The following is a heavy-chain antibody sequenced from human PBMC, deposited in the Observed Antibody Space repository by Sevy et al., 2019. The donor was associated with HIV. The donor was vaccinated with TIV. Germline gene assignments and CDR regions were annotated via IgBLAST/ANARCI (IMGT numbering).Heavy chain of an antibody. V-gene: IGHV4-38-2*02. J-gene: IGHJ5*02. D-gene: IGHD1-7*01. CDR3: ARDHNWNYAGDWFDP. CDR2: IYHSVST. CDR1: VYSISSGYN. Sequence: KASETLSLTCTVSVYSISSGYNWGWIRQPPGKGLEWIASIYHSVSTYYNPSLKSRLTISVDTSKNQFSLRLNSVTAADTAVYYCARDHNWNYAGDWFDPWGQGTLVTVSS.